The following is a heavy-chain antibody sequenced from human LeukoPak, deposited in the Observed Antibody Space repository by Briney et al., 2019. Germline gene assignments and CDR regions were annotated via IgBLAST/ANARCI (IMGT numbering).Heavy chain of an antibody. J-gene: IGHJ4*02. D-gene: IGHD5-24*01. Sequence: GGSLKLSCVASGFIFKKYWMNWVRQVPGKGLECLANIKEDGSETYYADSVKGRFTISRDNLKNLLFLQINSLRVEDTAVYYCARETPRRGETRDGYRWGQGTVVTVSS. V-gene: IGHV3-7*01. CDR1: GFIFKKYW. CDR2: IKEDGSET. CDR3: ARETPRRGETRDGYR.